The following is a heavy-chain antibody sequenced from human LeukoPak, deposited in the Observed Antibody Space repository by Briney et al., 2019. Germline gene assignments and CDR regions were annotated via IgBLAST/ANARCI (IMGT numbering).Heavy chain of an antibody. D-gene: IGHD3-16*01. Sequence: GFLRLSCAASGITFSHRWVHWVRQGSGEGLVWVSLIKNDGRTTIYADSVKGRFTISRDNGKSTLYLQMNSLRAEDTGIYYCTTGPSYGYEWWGQGTVVTVSS. J-gene: IGHJ4*02. V-gene: IGHV3-74*01. CDR1: GITFSHRW. CDR3: TTGPSYGYEW. CDR2: IKNDGRTT.